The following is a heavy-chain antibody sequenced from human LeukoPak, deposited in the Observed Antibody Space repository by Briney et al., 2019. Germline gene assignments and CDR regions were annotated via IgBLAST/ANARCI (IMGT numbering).Heavy chain of an antibody. Sequence: GGSLRLSCAASGFTFSIYAMSWVRQAPGKGLQWVSSITSRGESTWYVDSVKGRFTITRDNSENTLYLQMNSLRAEDTAVYYCAKDEVFDYGGPVWGQGTLVTVSS. CDR2: ITSRGEST. V-gene: IGHV3-23*01. J-gene: IGHJ4*02. CDR3: AKDEVFDYGGPV. CDR1: GFTFSIYA. D-gene: IGHD4-23*01.